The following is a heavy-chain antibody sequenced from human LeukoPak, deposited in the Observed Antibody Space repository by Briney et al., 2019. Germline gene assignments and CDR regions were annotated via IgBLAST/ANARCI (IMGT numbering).Heavy chain of an antibody. Sequence: GGSLRLSCAASGFTFSSYTMTWVRQAPGKGLEWVSAISNSGGSTYYADSVKGRFTISRDNSKNTLYLQMNSLRAEDTAIYYCARRDYGHFFWGQGTLVTVSS. D-gene: IGHD4-17*01. V-gene: IGHV3-23*01. CDR2: ISNSGGST. CDR1: GFTFSSYT. CDR3: ARRDYGHFF. J-gene: IGHJ4*02.